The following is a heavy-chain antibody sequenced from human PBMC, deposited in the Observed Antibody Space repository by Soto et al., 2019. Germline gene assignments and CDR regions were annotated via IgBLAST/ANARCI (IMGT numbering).Heavy chain of an antibody. D-gene: IGHD3-3*01. CDR1: GFSFSNYN. V-gene: IGHV3-48*02. CDR3: ARDFGHGYYLDY. CDR2: ITDSSDTV. Sequence: GGSLRLSCVASGFSFSNYNMNWLRQAPGKGLEWVSYITDSSDTVHYADSVRGRFTISRDNAESSLYLQMNSLRDEDTAVYFCARDFGHGYYLDYWGRGTLVT. J-gene: IGHJ4*02.